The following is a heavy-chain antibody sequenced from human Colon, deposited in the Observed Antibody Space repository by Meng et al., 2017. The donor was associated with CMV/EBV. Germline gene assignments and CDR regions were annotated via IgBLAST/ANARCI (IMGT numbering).Heavy chain of an antibody. D-gene: IGHD3-3*01. CDR3: AEAGVEIEPFLDY. Sequence: GGSLRLSCVASGFPIRSYGMHWVRQAPGRGLEWMAYIRHDGNTQYYADSLKGRFTVSRDNSKSTVYLQMDSLTADDTAVYYCAEAGVEIEPFLDYWGQGTLVTVSS. V-gene: IGHV3-30*02. J-gene: IGHJ4*02. CDR2: IRHDGNTQ. CDR1: GFPIRSYG.